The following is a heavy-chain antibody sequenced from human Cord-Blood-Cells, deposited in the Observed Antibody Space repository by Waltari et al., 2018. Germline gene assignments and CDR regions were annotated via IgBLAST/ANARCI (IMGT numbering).Heavy chain of an antibody. V-gene: IGHV4-34*01. CDR1: GGSFSGYY. D-gene: IGHD3-10*01. CDR2: INHSEST. Sequence: QVQLQQWGAGLLKPSETLSLTCAVYGGSFSGYYWSWIRQPPGKGLEWIGEINHSESTNYNPSLKSRVTISVDTSKNQFSLKLSSVTAADTAVYYCARVDPADYYGSGSYYYWGQGTLVTVSS. J-gene: IGHJ4*02. CDR3: ARVDPADYYGSGSYYY.